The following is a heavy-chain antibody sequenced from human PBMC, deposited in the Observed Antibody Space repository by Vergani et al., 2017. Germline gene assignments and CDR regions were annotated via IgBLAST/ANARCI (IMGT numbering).Heavy chain of an antibody. CDR2: IYYSGST. D-gene: IGHD5-18*01. J-gene: IGHJ4*02. CDR3: ARVRGYSYGATDYFDY. CDR1: GGSISSYY. V-gene: IGHV4-59*01. Sequence: QVQLQESGPGLVKPSETLSLTCTVSGGSISSYYWSWIRQPPGKGLEWIGYIYYSGSTNYNPSLKSRVTISVDTSKNQFSLKLSSVTAADTAVYYCARVRGYSYGATDYFDYGGQGTLVTVSS.